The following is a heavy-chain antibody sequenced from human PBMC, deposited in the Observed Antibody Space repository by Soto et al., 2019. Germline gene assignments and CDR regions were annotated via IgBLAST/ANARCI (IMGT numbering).Heavy chain of an antibody. J-gene: IGHJ5*02. V-gene: IGHV4-30-4*01. CDR1: GGSISSGDYY. Sequence: PSETLSLTCTVSGGSISSGDYYWSWIRQPPGKGLEWIGYIYYSGSTYYNPSLKSRVTISVDTSKNQFSLKLSSVTAADTAVYYCARVGGVRRSSSWFDPWGQGTLVTVSS. D-gene: IGHD3-16*01. CDR2: IYYSGST. CDR3: ARVGGVRRSSSWFDP.